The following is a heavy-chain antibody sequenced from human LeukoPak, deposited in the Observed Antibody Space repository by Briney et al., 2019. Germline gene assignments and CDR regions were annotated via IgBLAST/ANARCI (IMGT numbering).Heavy chain of an antibody. V-gene: IGHV3-30-3*01. D-gene: IGHD2-2*01. CDR3: ARGPDFVVVPAAMTGGAYYYYYGMDV. Sequence: GGSLRLSCAASGFTFSSYAMHWVRQAPGKGLEWVAVISYDGSNKYYADSVKGRFTISRDNSKNTLYLQMNSLRAEDTAVYYCARGPDFVVVPAAMTGGAYYYYYGMDVWGQGTTVTVSS. J-gene: IGHJ6*02. CDR1: GFTFSSYA. CDR2: ISYDGSNK.